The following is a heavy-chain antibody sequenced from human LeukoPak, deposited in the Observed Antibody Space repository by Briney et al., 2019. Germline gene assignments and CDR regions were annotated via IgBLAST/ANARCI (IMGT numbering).Heavy chain of an antibody. CDR2: IYSGGST. CDR1: GFTVSSNY. D-gene: IGHD2-15*01. Sequence: PGGSLRLSCAASGFTVSSNYMSWVRQAPGKGLEWVSVIYSGGSTYYADSVKGRFTISRDNSKNTLYLQMNSLRAEDTAVYYCARDRDCSGGSCYSAFDYWGQGTLVTVSS. V-gene: IGHV3-66*01. CDR3: ARDRDCSGGSCYSAFDY. J-gene: IGHJ4*02.